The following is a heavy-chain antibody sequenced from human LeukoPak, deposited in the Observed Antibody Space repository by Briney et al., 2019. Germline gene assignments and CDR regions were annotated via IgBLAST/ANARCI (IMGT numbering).Heavy chain of an antibody. D-gene: IGHD4-17*01. J-gene: IGHJ4*02. CDR2: INPNSGGT. CDR1: GYTFTGYY. Sequence: GASVKVSCKASGYTFTGYYMHWVRQAPGQGLEWMGWINPNSGGTNYAQKFQGRVTMTRDTSISTAYMELSRLRSDDTAVYYCARRQLTVYGDLDYWGQGTLVTVSS. V-gene: IGHV1-2*02. CDR3: ARRQLTVYGDLDY.